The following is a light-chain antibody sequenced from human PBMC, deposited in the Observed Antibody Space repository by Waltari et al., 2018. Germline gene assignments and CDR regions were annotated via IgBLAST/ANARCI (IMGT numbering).Light chain of an antibody. CDR3: IQTLHNRT. J-gene: IGKJ1*01. CDR2: LGS. CDR1: QRLRHSNGKYY. V-gene: IGKV2-28*01. Sequence: DIVMTQSPLSLPVTPGEPASISCRSSQRLRHSNGKYYLDCYMQKPGQSPHLLIYLGSDRASGVPDRFRGSGSGTDFTLKISRVEAEDVGVYYCIQTLHNRTFGPGTKVEIK.